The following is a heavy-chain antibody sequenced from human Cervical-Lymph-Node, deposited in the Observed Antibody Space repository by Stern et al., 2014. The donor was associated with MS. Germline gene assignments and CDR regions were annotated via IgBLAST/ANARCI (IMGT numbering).Heavy chain of an antibody. D-gene: IGHD1-14*01. Sequence: EVQLVQSGAEVKKPGESLKISCKGSEYNFNTHWIAWVRQMPGKGLEWLGNIYPGNSDTRYNPSLQGQVPIPADKSITTAYLHFSSLKASDSAMYFCARHGGPNWNHEAHNWFDPWGQGTLVTVSS. V-gene: IGHV5-51*03. CDR2: IYPGNSDT. CDR1: EYNFNTHW. J-gene: IGHJ5*02. CDR3: ARHGGPNWNHEAHNWFDP.